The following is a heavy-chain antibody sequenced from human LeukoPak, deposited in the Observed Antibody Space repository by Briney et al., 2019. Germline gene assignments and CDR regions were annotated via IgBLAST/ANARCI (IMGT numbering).Heavy chain of an antibody. CDR3: ARGRSGWLRDAFDI. CDR2: IYSSGNT. D-gene: IGHD6-19*01. Sequence: SETLSLTCAVSGASISSSNYYWGWVRQSPGKGLEWIGNIYSSGNTYYNASLKGRVTMYIDTSKNQFSLKLSSVTAADTAMYYCARGRSGWLRDAFDIWGQGTMVTVSS. V-gene: IGHV4-39*01. J-gene: IGHJ3*02. CDR1: GASISSSNYY.